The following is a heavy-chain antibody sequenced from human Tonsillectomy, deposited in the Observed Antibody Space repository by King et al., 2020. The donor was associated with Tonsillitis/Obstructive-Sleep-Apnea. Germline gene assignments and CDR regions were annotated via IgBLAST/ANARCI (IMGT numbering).Heavy chain of an antibody. J-gene: IGHJ4*02. V-gene: IGHV4-34*01. CDR2: INHSGST. CDR3: ARGSTTKKAFAY. Sequence: VQLQQWGAGLLKPSETLSLTCAVYGGSFSGYYWNWIRQPPGKGLDWIGEINHSGSTNYTPSLKSRVTISVDTSKNQFSLNLNPVTAADTAVYYCARGSTTKKAFAYWGQGTLVTVSS. D-gene: IGHD2-2*01. CDR1: GGSFSGYY.